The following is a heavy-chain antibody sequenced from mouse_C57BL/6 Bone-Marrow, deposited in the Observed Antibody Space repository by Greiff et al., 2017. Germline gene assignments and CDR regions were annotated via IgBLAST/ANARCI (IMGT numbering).Heavy chain of an antibody. CDR3: ARDYYGSSFPFAY. Sequence: EVQLVESGPELVKPGASVKISCKASGYTFTDYYMNWVKQSHGKRLEWIGDINPNNGGTSYNQKFKGKATLTVDKSSSTAYMELRSLTSEDSAVYYCARDYYGSSFPFAYWGQGTLVTVSA. CDR1: GYTFTDYY. V-gene: IGHV1-26*01. D-gene: IGHD1-1*01. J-gene: IGHJ3*01. CDR2: INPNNGGT.